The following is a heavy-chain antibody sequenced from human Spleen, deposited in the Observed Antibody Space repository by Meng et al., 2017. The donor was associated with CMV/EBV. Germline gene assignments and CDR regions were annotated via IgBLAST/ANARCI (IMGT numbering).Heavy chain of an antibody. D-gene: IGHD1-14*01. CDR3: ASAPGDY. Sequence: ASVKVSCKASGYTFSRYGISWMRQAPGQGLEWMGWINPKNGATDYAQKFQGRVTMTTDTSITTAYMELSSLTSDDTAFYYCASAPGDYWGQGTLVTVSS. CDR2: INPKNGAT. V-gene: IGHV1-18*01. CDR1: GYTFSRYG. J-gene: IGHJ4*02.